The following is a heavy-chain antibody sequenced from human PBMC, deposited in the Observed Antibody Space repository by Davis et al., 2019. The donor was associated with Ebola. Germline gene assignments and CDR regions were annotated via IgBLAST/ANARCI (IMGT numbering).Heavy chain of an antibody. V-gene: IGHV3-11*04. J-gene: IGHJ4*02. D-gene: IGHD3-16*01. CDR3: ARVAVYLYLS. CDR2: ISSSGSTI. Sequence: GASLKISCAASGFTFSDYYMSWIRQAPGKGLEWVSYISSSGSTIYYADSVKGRFTISRDNAKNSLYLQMNSLRAEDTAVYYCARVAVYLYLSWGQGTLVTVSS. CDR1: GFTFSDYY.